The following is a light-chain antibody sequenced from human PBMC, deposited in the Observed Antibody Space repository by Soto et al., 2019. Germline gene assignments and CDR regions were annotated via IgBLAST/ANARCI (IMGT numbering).Light chain of an antibody. CDR1: QDISNY. Sequence: DIQMTQSPSSLSASVGDRVTITCQASQDISNYLNWYQQKPGKAPKLLIYDASNLETGVPSRFSGSGSGTDFTFTISSLQPEDIATYYCQQSYTFGQGTKLEIK. CDR3: QQSYT. V-gene: IGKV1-33*01. J-gene: IGKJ2*01. CDR2: DAS.